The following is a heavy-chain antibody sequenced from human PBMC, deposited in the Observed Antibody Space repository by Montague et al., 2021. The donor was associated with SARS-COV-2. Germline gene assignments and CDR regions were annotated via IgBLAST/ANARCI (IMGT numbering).Heavy chain of an antibody. CDR1: GFTFSTYY. D-gene: IGHD1-26*01. J-gene: IGHJ4*02. CDR3: ARDNMGSIDY. CDR2: MSYDGSSR. V-gene: IGHV3-30*04. Sequence: SLRLSCEAYGFTFSTYYMQWVRQAPGKGLEWVAIMSYDGSSRYHXDSVQGRFTISRDNSRNTLYLQMDSLRSEDTAVYYCARDNMGSIDYWGQGTLVTVSS.